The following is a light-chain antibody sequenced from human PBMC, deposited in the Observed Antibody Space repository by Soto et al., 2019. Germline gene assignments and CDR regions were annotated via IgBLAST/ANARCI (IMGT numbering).Light chain of an antibody. CDR1: SEDVGGYNY. CDR3: SSYTSSYTLV. CDR2: EVT. Sequence: QSALTQPASVSGSPGQSITMSCSGTSEDVGGYNYVSWYQHHPGKAPKLLIYEVTNRPSGLSDRFSGSKSGNTASLTISGLQAEDEADYYCSSYTSSYTLVFGTGTKLTVL. J-gene: IGLJ1*01. V-gene: IGLV2-14*01.